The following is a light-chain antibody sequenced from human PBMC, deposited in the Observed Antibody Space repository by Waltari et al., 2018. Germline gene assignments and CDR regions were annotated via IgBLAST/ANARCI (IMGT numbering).Light chain of an antibody. Sequence: EIVLTQSPGTLSLSPGERATLSCRASQSINSFYFAWYQQKPGQAPSLLIYDTSTRATGVPDRFTVSGSGTDFSLTISRLEPEDFAVYYCQQYGNSRTFGQGTKVEIK. CDR2: DTS. J-gene: IGKJ1*01. V-gene: IGKV3-20*01. CDR3: QQYGNSRT. CDR1: QSINSFY.